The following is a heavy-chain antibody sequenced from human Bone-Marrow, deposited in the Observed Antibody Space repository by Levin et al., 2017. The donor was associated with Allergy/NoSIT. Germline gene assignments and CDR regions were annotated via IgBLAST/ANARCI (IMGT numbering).Heavy chain of an antibody. CDR3: TRDIMTTSALYGMDV. V-gene: IGHV3-74*01. J-gene: IGHJ6*02. CDR2: INSDGSDT. Sequence: GESLKISCAASGFTVNSDYMTWVRQVPGTGPVWVARINSDGSDTIYADSVRGRFTISRDNDKDTLYLEMNSLRTEDTAVYYCTRDIMTTSALYGMDVWGQGTTVSVSS. D-gene: IGHD3-16*01. CDR1: GFTVNSDY.